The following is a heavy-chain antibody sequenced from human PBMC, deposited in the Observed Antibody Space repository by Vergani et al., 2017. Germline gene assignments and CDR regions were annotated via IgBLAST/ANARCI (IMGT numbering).Heavy chain of an antibody. CDR1: GFTFSSYS. CDR3: AKGNYYDSSGYQDFDY. D-gene: IGHD3-22*01. CDR2: ISSSSSYI. J-gene: IGHJ4*02. Sequence: EVQLVESGGGLVQPGGSLRLPCAASGFTFSSYSMNWVRQAPGKGLEWVSSISSSSSYIYYADSVKGRFTISRDNAKNSLYLQMNSLRAEDTAVYYCAKGNYYDSSGYQDFDYWGQGTLVTVSS. V-gene: IGHV3-21*01.